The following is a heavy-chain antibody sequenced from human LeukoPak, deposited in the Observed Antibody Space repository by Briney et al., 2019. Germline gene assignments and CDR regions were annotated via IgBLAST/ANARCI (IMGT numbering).Heavy chain of an antibody. CDR1: GFTFSSYA. Sequence: PGGSLRLSCAASGFTFSSYAMSWVRQAPGKGLEWVSSISSSSSYIYYADSVKGRFTISRDNAKNSLYLQMNSLRAEDTAVYYCARDSQDGAFDIWGQGTMVTVSS. V-gene: IGHV3-21*01. D-gene: IGHD5-24*01. J-gene: IGHJ3*02. CDR2: ISSSSSYI. CDR3: ARDSQDGAFDI.